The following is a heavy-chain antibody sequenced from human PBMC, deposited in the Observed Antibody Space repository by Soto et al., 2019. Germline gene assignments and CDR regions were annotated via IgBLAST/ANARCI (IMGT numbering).Heavy chain of an antibody. V-gene: IGHV4-39*01. J-gene: IGHJ4*02. CDR1: GGSISSSSCY. Sequence: PSETLPLTCTVSGGSISSSSCYWGWIRQPPGKGLEWIGSIYYSGSTYYNPSLKSRVTISVDTSKNQFYLKLSYVTAADTAVYYCARVEMAAFDYWGQGTLVTVSS. CDR2: IYYSGST. CDR3: ARVEMAAFDY. D-gene: IGHD6-19*01.